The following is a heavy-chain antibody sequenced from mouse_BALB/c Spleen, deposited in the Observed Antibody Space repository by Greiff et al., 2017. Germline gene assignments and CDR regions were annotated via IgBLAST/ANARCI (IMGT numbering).Heavy chain of an antibody. V-gene: IGHV5-6-5*01. CDR2: ISSGGST. CDR3: ARTGYGNPAWFAY. D-gene: IGHD2-10*02. J-gene: IGHJ3*01. Sequence: EVNVVESGGGLVKPGGSLKLSCAASGFTFSSYAMSWVRQTPEKRLEWVASISSGGSTYYPDSVKGRFTISRDNARNILYLQMSSLRSEDTAMYYCARTGYGNPAWFAYWGQGTLVTVSA. CDR1: GFTFSSYA.